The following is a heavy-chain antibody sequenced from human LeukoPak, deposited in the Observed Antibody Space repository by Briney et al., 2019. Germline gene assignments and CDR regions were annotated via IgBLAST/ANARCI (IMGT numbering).Heavy chain of an antibody. CDR3: ARAGVPAAMIYYFDY. CDR2: MYHSGNT. D-gene: IGHD2-2*01. J-gene: IGHJ4*02. V-gene: IGHV4-38-2*02. Sequence: KPSETLSLTCTVSGYSISSGYYWGWIRQSPGRGLEWIGSMYHSGNTYYNPSLKRRVTISLDTSKNQVSLKLDSVTAADTAVYYCARAGVPAAMIYYFDYWGQGTLVTVSS. CDR1: GYSISSGYY.